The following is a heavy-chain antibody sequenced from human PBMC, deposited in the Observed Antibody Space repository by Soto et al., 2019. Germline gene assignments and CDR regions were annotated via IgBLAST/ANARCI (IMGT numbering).Heavy chain of an antibody. D-gene: IGHD3-22*01. CDR2: IYYSGST. V-gene: IGHV4-31*03. CDR1: GGSISSGGYY. J-gene: IGHJ3*02. Sequence: PSETLSLTCTVSGGSISSGGYYWSWIRQHPGKGLEWIGYIYYSGSTYYNPSLKSRVTISVDTSKNQFSLKLSSVTAADTAVYYCARDAGYYYDSSGYYYVHAFDIWGQGTMVTVSS. CDR3: ARDAGYYYDSSGYYYVHAFDI.